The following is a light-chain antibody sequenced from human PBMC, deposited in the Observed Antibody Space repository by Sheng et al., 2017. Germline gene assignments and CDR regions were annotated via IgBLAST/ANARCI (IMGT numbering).Light chain of an antibody. Sequence: SYVLTQPPSVSVAPGQTATLTCEGNNIGSKSLHWYQQRPGQAPVMVVHNDRDRPSGIPERFSGSNSVNTATLTITSVEAGDEADYYCQVWDSSTNHVVFGGGTKLTVL. CDR2: NDR. J-gene: IGLJ2*01. CDR1: NIGSKS. V-gene: IGLV3-21*02. CDR3: QVWDSSTNHVV.